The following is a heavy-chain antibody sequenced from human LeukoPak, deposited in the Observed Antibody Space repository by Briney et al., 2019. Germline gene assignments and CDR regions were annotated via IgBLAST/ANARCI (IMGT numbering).Heavy chain of an antibody. Sequence: GGSLRLSCAASGFTFSSYAMHWVRQAPGKVLEWVAVISYDGSNKYYADSVKGRFTISRDNSKNTLYLQMNSLRTEDTAVYYCARDWWELLYYFDYWGQGTLVTVSS. CDR1: GFTFSSYA. J-gene: IGHJ4*02. CDR3: ARDWWELLYYFDY. V-gene: IGHV3-30*04. CDR2: ISYDGSNK. D-gene: IGHD1-26*01.